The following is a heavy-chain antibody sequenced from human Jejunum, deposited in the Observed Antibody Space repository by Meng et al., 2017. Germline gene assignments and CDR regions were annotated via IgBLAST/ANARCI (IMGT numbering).Heavy chain of an antibody. CDR1: GGSFSSYY. Sequence: QVQLQQWGAGLLKPSETLSLTCVVSGGSFSSYYWSWIRQPPGKGLEWIGEIRHSGDTKYNPSLMSRVTISADTSKNQFSLKLTSVTAADTAVYYCAKNNWFDPWGQGTLVTVSS. CDR2: IRHSGDT. CDR3: AKNNWFDP. J-gene: IGHJ5*02. V-gene: IGHV4-34*01.